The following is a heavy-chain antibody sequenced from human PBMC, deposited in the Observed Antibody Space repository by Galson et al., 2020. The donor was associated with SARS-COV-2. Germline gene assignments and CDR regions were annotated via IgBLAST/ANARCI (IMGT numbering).Heavy chain of an antibody. CDR3: VRDWKYWAGAGVAGVGYFGH. CDR2: ISGSGDAT. Sequence: GESLKISCSASGFSFNNYAMYWVRQAPGKGLEYVSVISGSGDATYYADSVKGRFTISRDNSKNTLYLQMSSLRAEDTGVYYCVRDWKYWAGAGVAGVGYFGHWGEGCRVTVSS. V-gene: IGHV3-64D*09. J-gene: IGHJ4*02. CDR1: GFSFNNYA. D-gene: IGHD6-13*01.